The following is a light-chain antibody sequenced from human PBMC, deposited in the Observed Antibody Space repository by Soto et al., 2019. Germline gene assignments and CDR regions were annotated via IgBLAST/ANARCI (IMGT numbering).Light chain of an antibody. CDR2: DVS. V-gene: IGLV2-14*01. CDR3: SSYTGSSTYV. Sequence: QSALTQPASVSGSPGQSITISCTGTSSDVGGYNYVSWYQQHPGKAPKLMIYDVSNLPSGISNRFSGSKSGNTASLTISGLQAEDEADYYCSSYTGSSTYVFGTGTKLTVL. CDR1: SSDVGGYNY. J-gene: IGLJ1*01.